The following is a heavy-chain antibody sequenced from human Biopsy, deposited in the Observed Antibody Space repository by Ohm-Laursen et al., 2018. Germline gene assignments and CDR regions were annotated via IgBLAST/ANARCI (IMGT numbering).Heavy chain of an antibody. J-gene: IGHJ6*02. CDR1: GYTFTGYY. D-gene: IGHD3-16*01. Sequence: ASVKVSCKASGYTFTGYYLHWGRQAPGQGLEWMGWINPDNGGTIHAQKFQGRVTVTRDTSISTAYVEVTSLRSDDTAVYYCVRSRAGGATWGMDVWGLGTTVTVSS. CDR3: VRSRAGGATWGMDV. CDR2: INPDNGGT. V-gene: IGHV1-2*02.